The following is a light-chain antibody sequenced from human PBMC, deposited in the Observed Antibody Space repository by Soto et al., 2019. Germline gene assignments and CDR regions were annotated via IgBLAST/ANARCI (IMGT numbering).Light chain of an antibody. CDR3: TSYTNSNTYV. Sequence: QSALTQPASVSGSPGQSITVSCTGTSSDVGGYNSVSWYQQHPGKTPKLMIFEVNNRPSGVSNRFSGSKSGNTASLTISGLLAEDEADYYCTSYTNSNTYVFGTGTKVTVL. J-gene: IGLJ1*01. CDR1: SSDVGGYNS. V-gene: IGLV2-14*01. CDR2: EVN.